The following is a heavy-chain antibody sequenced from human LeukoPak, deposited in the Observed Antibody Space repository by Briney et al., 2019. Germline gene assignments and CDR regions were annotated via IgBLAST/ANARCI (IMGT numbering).Heavy chain of an antibody. CDR2: IYNDGST. Sequence: GGSLRLSCAASGLTVSSSYMSWVRQAPGKGLEWVSIIYNDGSTYYADSVKGRFTISRDNSKNTLYLQMNSLRAEDTAVYYCAKDSAPTGTSEGYFDYWGQGTLVTVSS. J-gene: IGHJ4*02. V-gene: IGHV3-53*01. CDR3: AKDSAPTGTSEGYFDY. D-gene: IGHD1-1*01. CDR1: GLTVSSSY.